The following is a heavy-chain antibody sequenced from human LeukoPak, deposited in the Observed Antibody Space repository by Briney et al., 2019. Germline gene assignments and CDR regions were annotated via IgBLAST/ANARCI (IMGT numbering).Heavy chain of an antibody. Sequence: ASVKVSCKASGFTFTSSAVQWVRQARGQRLEWIGWIVVGSGNTNYAQKFQERVTITRDMSTSTAYMELSSLRSEDTAVYYCAAAGVVPAAHGYYYGMDVWGKGTTVTVSS. CDR3: AAAGVVPAAHGYYYGMDV. CDR2: IVVGSGNT. CDR1: GFTFTSSA. V-gene: IGHV1-58*01. D-gene: IGHD2-2*01. J-gene: IGHJ6*04.